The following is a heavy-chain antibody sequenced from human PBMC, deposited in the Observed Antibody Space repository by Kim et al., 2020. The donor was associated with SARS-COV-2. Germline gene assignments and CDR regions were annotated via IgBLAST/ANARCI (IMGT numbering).Heavy chain of an antibody. D-gene: IGHD3-10*01. J-gene: IGHJ6*02. CDR3: ARDPPYGSGSYGMDV. Sequence: SETLSLTCAVSGGSISSSNWWSWVRQPPGKGLEWIGEIYHSGSTNYNPSLKSRVTISVDKSKNQFSLKLSSVTAADTAVYYCARDPPYGSGSYGMDVWGQGTTVTVSS. CDR2: IYHSGST. V-gene: IGHV4-4*02. CDR1: GGSISSSNW.